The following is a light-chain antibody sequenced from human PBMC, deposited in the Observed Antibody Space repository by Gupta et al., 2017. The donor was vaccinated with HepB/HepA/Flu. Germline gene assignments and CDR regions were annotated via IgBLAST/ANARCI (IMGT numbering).Light chain of an antibody. J-gene: IGLJ1*01. CDR3: CTYSAKSFV. Sequence: QSALTQPRSVSGSPGQTITISCTGSASDIGDSLYVSWYQQHSGEPPRLIIFDVSQRPSGVPNRFSGSRTANTASLTISGLQPDDEAHYHCCTYSAKSFVFGMGT. CDR1: ASDIGDSLY. CDR2: DVS. V-gene: IGLV2-11*01.